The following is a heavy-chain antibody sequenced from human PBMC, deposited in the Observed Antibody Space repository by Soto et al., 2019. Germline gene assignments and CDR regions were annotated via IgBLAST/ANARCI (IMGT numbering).Heavy chain of an antibody. CDR1: GGSVSSGTYY. CDR2: IYYSGST. CDR3: ARDGLAFHGSRGIDY. V-gene: IGHV4-61*01. J-gene: IGHJ4*02. Sequence: QVQLQESGPGLVKPSETLSLTCTVSGGSVSSGTYYWSWIRQPPGKGLEWIGYIYYSGSTNYNPSLKSRVTISVDTSGNQFSLKLSSVTAADTAVYYCARDGLAFHGSRGIDYWGQGTLVTVSS. D-gene: IGHD3-22*01.